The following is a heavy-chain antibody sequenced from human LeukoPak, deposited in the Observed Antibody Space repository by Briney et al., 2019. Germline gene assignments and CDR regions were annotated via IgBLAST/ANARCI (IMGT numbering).Heavy chain of an antibody. V-gene: IGHV6-1*01. J-gene: IGHJ3*02. CDR3: AQTRRASGVHDAFDI. CDR1: GDSVSSNSGS. CDR2: TYYRSKWYN. Sequence: SPALSLTCAISGDSVSSNSGSWNWLRQSPSRGLEWLGRTYYRSKWYNDYAVAVKSRITINADTSKNQFSLQLTSVTPEDTAVYYCAQTRRASGVHDAFDIWGQGTMVTVSS. D-gene: IGHD3-10*01.